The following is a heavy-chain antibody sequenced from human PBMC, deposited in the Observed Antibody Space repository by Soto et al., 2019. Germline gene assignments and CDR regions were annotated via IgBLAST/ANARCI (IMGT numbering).Heavy chain of an antibody. Sequence: VKVSCKASGGTFSSYAISWVRQAPGQGLEWTGGIIPIFGTASYAQKFQGRVTITADKSTSTAYMELSSLRSEDTAVYYCARVNPTYYYDSSGPPGYFQHWGPGTLVTVSS. CDR1: GGTFSSYA. CDR3: ARVNPTYYYDSSGPPGYFQH. D-gene: IGHD3-22*01. J-gene: IGHJ1*01. V-gene: IGHV1-69*06. CDR2: IIPIFGTA.